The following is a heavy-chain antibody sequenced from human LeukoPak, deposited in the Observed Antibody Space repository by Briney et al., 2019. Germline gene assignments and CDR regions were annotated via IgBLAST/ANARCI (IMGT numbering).Heavy chain of an antibody. D-gene: IGHD3-10*02. V-gene: IGHV3-21*01. CDR2: ITSSSSYT. Sequence: PGGSLRLSCAASGFTFSSYNMNWVRQAPGKGLEWVSSITSSSSYTFYADSVKGRFTISRDNAKNSLYLQMNSLRAEDTAVYYCAELGITMIGGVWGKGTTVTISS. CDR1: GFTFSSYN. CDR3: AELGITMIGGV. J-gene: IGHJ6*04.